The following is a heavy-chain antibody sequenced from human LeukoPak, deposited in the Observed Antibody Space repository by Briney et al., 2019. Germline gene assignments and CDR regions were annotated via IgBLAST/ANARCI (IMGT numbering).Heavy chain of an antibody. V-gene: IGHV4-59*01. J-gene: IGHJ6*03. CDR1: GGSTSSYT. Sequence: SESLSLTCTVSGGSTSSYTWSWIRHPQGKGLEWIGYIYYSGSTNYNPSLKSRVTISVDTSKNQFSLKLSSVTAADTAVYYCARSADYYYYMDVWGKGTTVTVSS. CDR2: IYYSGST. CDR3: ARSADYYYYMDV.